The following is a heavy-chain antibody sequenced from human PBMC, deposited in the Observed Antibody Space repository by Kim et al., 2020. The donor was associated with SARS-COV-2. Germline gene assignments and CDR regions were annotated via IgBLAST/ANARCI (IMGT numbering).Heavy chain of an antibody. D-gene: IGHD3-16*01. J-gene: IGHJ6*01. V-gene: IGHV3-48*02. Sequence: GGSLRLSCVAFGFNFNDYGINWVRQAPGKGLEWISYISRTSGSIYYADSVKGRFTIARDNAEKSVFLQMNSLRDDDTAVYYCARELEIWAMAGVIGVPTSCAGVVVWGQGTAVPVSS. CDR2: ISRTSGSI. CDR1: GFNFNDYG. CDR3: ARELEIWAMAGVIGVPTSCAGVVV.